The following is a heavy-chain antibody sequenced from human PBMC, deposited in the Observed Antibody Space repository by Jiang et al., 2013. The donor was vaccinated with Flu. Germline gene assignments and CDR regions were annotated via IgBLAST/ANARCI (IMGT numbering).Heavy chain of an antibody. Sequence: TCTVSGVPISSGSYYWSWIRQPAGKGLEWLGRIYTTGSTIYNPSFKSRVSISLDTSKKQFFLNLTSVTAADTAVYFXARDRKMYYFDSSGHDDAFDIVGPGDKWSPSL. CDR2: IYTTGST. V-gene: IGHV4-61*02. CDR3: ARDRKMYYFDSSGHDDAFDI. J-gene: IGHJ3*02. D-gene: IGHD3-22*01. CDR1: GVPISSGSYY.